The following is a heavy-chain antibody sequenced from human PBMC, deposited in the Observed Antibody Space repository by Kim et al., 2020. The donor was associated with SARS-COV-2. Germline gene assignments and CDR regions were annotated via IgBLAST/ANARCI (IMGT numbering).Heavy chain of an antibody. D-gene: IGHD3-10*01. CDR1: GFTFSSYG. Sequence: GGSLRLSCAASGFTFSSYGMHWVRQAPGKGLEWVAVIWYDGSNKYYADSVKGRFTISRDNSKNTLYLQMNSLRAEDTAVYYCAKGVGLVRGVDLSYWGQGTLVTVSS. J-gene: IGHJ4*02. CDR2: IWYDGSNK. CDR3: AKGVGLVRGVDLSY. V-gene: IGHV3-33*06.